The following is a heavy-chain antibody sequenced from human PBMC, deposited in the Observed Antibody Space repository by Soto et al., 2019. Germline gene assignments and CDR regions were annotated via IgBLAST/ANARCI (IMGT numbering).Heavy chain of an antibody. V-gene: IGHV4-59*11. Sequence: PSETLSLTCTVSGGSINTHYWSWIRQPPGKGLEWIGYIFYNGRTNYNPSLESRVTISVDTSKNQLSLKLRSVTAADTAVYYCARGGDNSPWYYSLWGQGTLVTVSS. D-gene: IGHD3-10*01. CDR1: GGSINTHY. CDR3: ARGGDNSPWYYSL. J-gene: IGHJ4*02. CDR2: IFYNGRT.